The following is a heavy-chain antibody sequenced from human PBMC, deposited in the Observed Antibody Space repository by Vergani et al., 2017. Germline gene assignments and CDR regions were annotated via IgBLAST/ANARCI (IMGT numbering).Heavy chain of an antibody. CDR1: GGSISSYY. D-gene: IGHD3/OR15-3a*01. CDR3: VRDFHSRGPFDV. Sequence: QVQLQESGPGLVKPSETLSLTCTVSGGSISSYYWSWIRQPPGKGLEWIGEINNDGHTNYNPSLERRVTVSRDTAKNQFSLNLTSVTAADTAVYYCVRDFHSRGPFDVWGQGSLVTVAS. J-gene: IGHJ4*02. CDR2: INNDGHT. V-gene: IGHV4-59*12.